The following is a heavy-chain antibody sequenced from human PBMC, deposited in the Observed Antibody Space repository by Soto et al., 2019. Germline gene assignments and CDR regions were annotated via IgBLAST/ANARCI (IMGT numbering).Heavy chain of an antibody. D-gene: IGHD1-26*01. CDR2: ISGSGGST. V-gene: IGHV3-23*01. J-gene: IGHJ6*02. CDR1: GFTFSSYA. CDR3: AKVLRSYLYYHYGMDV. Sequence: GGSLRLSCAASGFTFSSYAMSWVRQAPGKGLEWVSAISGSGGSTYYADSVKGRFTISRDNSKNTLYLQMNSLRAEDTAVYYCAKVLRSYLYYHYGMDVWGQGTTVTVSS.